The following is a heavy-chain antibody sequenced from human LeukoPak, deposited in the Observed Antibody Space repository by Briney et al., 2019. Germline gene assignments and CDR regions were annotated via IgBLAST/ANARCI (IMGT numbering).Heavy chain of an antibody. CDR3: ARRRYYGSGSYFLI. CDR1: VDSISRSTYY. D-gene: IGHD3-10*01. J-gene: IGHJ4*02. CDR2: IYYSGTT. Sequence: PSETLSLTCTVSVDSISRSTYYWGWIRQPPGQGLEWIGSIYYSGTTYYHPSLKSRVSISVDTSKNQFSLNLSSVTAADTAIYFCARRRYYGSGSYFLIWDQGTLVTVSS. V-gene: IGHV4-39*01.